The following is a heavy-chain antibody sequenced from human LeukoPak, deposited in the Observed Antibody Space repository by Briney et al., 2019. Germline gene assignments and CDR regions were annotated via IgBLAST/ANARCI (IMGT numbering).Heavy chain of an antibody. Sequence: TGGSLRLSCAASGFTFSSCAMSWVRQAPGKGLEWVAVISYDGSNKYYADSVKGRFTISRDNSKNTLYLQMNSLRAEDTAVYYCATPLPDGYNSITIDYWGQGTLVTVSS. CDR2: ISYDGSNK. CDR3: ATPLPDGYNSITIDY. J-gene: IGHJ4*02. CDR1: GFTFSSCA. D-gene: IGHD5-12*01. V-gene: IGHV3-30-3*01.